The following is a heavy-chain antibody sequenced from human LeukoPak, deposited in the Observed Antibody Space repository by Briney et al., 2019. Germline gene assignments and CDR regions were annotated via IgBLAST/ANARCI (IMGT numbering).Heavy chain of an antibody. V-gene: IGHV4-34*01. Sequence: SETLSLTCAVYGGSFSGYYWSWIRQPPGKGLEWIGEINHSGSTNYNPSLKSRVTISVDTSKNQFSLKLSSVTAADTAVYYCARDPDCSSTSCYDPENWFDPWGQGTLVTVSS. J-gene: IGHJ5*02. D-gene: IGHD2-2*01. CDR2: INHSGST. CDR1: GGSFSGYY. CDR3: ARDPDCSSTSCYDPENWFDP.